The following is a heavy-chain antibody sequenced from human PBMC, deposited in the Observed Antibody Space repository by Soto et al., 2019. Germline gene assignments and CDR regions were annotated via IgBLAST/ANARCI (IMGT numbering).Heavy chain of an antibody. V-gene: IGHV4-61*05. Sequence: SETLSLTCTVSGGSIGSSSYYWGWIRQPPGKGLEWIGYIHYSGNTKYNPSLKSRVTISADTSKDQFSLKLTSVTAADTAVYFCARGHYDFWSGYFATIDYWGQGTLVTVSS. J-gene: IGHJ4*02. D-gene: IGHD3-3*01. CDR3: ARGHYDFWSGYFATIDY. CDR1: GGSIGSSSYY. CDR2: IHYSGNT.